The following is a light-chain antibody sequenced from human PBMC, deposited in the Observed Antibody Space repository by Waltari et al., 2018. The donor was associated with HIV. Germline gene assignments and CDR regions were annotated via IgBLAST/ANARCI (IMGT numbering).Light chain of an antibody. Sequence: EIFLTQSPATLSVSPGERATLSCRASQSISNYVAWYQQRPGLPPRLLIYDVSSRAAGVPDRFSGSGSGTNFTLSISSLEVEDFAFYYCQQRSHWPGTFGPGTRVDLK. V-gene: IGKV3-11*01. CDR2: DVS. CDR3: QQRSHWPGT. CDR1: QSISNY. J-gene: IGKJ3*01.